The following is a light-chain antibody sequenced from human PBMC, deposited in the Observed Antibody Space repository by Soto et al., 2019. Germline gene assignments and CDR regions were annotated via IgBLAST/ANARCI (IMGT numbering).Light chain of an antibody. CDR2: GNS. V-gene: IGLV1-40*01. CDR1: SPNIGAGYD. Sequence: QAVVTQPPSVSGAPGQRVTISCTGSSPNIGAGYDVHWYQQLPGTSPKLLIYGNSNRPSGVPDRFSGSKSGTSASLSITGLQAEDEADYYCQSYDSSVSKVVFGGGTQLTVL. CDR3: QSYDSSVSKVV. J-gene: IGLJ2*01.